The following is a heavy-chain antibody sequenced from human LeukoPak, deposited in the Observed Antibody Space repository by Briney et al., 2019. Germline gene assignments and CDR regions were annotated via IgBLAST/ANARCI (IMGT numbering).Heavy chain of an antibody. CDR1: GFSVTSFD. CDR3: TREWRGIASHYHGMDV. D-gene: IGHD6-6*01. V-gene: IGHV3-13*01. J-gene: IGHJ6*02. CDR2: VGTNYDT. Sequence: GESLRLSCFASGFSVTSFDMYWVRQAAGRGLEWVSAVGTNYDTYYLGSVKGRFIISRENAKNSFSLQMNNLRVEDTAVYYCTREWRGIASHYHGMDVWGQGTTVTVSS.